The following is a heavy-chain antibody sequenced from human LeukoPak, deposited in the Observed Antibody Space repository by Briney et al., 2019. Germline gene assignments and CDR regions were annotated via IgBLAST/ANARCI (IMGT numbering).Heavy chain of an antibody. CDR2: IHVDANEI. J-gene: IGHJ4*02. CDR3: AREDHSNYNY. D-gene: IGHD4-11*01. V-gene: IGHV3-30*02. CDR1: GFTFSDEG. Sequence: PGGSLRLSCAASGFTFSDEGMHWVRQAPGKGLEWVSFIHVDANEIYYADSVKGRFTISRDSSKNTLHLQMNSLRPDDTAVYYCAREDHSNYNYWGQGTLVTVSS.